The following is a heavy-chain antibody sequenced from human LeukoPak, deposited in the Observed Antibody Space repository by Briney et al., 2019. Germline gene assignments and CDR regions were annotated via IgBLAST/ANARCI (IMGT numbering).Heavy chain of an antibody. CDR3: ARTRITMVRGVIITPYFDY. V-gene: IGHV4-30-2*01. Sequence: SQTLSLTCAVSGGSISSGGYSWSWIRQPPGKGLEWIGYIYHSGSTYYNPSLKSRVTISVDRSKNQFSLKLSSVTAADTAVYYCARTRITMVRGVIITPYFDYWGQGTLVTVSS. CDR1: GGSISSGGYS. CDR2: IYHSGST. J-gene: IGHJ4*02. D-gene: IGHD3-10*01.